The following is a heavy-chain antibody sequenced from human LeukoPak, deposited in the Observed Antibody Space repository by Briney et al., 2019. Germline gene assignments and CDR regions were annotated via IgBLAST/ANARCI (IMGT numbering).Heavy chain of an antibody. J-gene: IGHJ4*02. D-gene: IGHD3-10*01. CDR1: GFTFSSYW. CDR3: ARDKYYGSGEEFHY. Sequence: GGSLRLSCAASGFTFSSYWMSWVRQAPGKGLEWVANIKQDGSEKYYVDSVKGRFTISRDNAKNSLYLQMNSLRAEDTAVYYCARDKYYGSGEEFHYWGQGTLVTVSS. V-gene: IGHV3-7*01. CDR2: IKQDGSEK.